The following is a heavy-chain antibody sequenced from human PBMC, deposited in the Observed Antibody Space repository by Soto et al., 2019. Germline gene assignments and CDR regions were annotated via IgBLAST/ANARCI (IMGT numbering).Heavy chain of an antibody. J-gene: IGHJ5*02. CDR3: ARERPDGARLDP. CDR2: IYHSGST. CDR1: GRSISSGDYY. Sequence: QVQLQESGPGLVKPSQTLSPTCTVSGRSISSGDYYWSWIRQPPGKGLEWIGYIYHSGSTYYNPSLKSRVTISVDTSKNQFSLKLSSVTAADTAVYYCARERPDGARLDPWGQGTLVTVSS. V-gene: IGHV4-30-4*01. D-gene: IGHD6-6*01.